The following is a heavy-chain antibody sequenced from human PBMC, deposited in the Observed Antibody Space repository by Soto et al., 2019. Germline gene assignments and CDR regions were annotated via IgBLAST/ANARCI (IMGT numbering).Heavy chain of an antibody. Sequence: GGSLRLSCAASGFTFSDYYMSWIRQAPGKGLEWVSYISSSGSTIYYADSVKGRFTISRDNAKNSLYLQMNSLGAEDTAVYYCARDPRYYDAFRYYFDYWGQGTLVTVSS. J-gene: IGHJ4*02. CDR2: ISSSGSTI. V-gene: IGHV3-11*01. D-gene: IGHD3-3*01. CDR1: GFTFSDYY. CDR3: ARDPRYYDAFRYYFDY.